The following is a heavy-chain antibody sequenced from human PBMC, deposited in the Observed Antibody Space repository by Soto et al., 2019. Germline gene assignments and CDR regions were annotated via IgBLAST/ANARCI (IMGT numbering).Heavy chain of an antibody. CDR1: GYTFTTYF. CDR3: AREGTLHGSSRHIDY. J-gene: IGHJ4*01. V-gene: IGHV1-46*03. D-gene: IGHD2-2*03. Sequence: ASVKVSCKASGYTFTTYFIHWVLRAPGQGPEWMGIINPSHASTTYAQKFQGRVTMTSDTSTTTVYLEVSSLTSEDTALYFCAREGTLHGSSRHIDYWGQGTLVTVSS. CDR2: INPSHAST.